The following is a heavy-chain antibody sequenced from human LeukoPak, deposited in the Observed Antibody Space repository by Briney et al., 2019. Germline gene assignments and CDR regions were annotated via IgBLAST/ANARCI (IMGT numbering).Heavy chain of an antibody. Sequence: GGSLRLPCAPSVLPLRLYWKMCAPRATGRGLEWVADIKPDGSEKYCWDSVKGRFTTSRDNAKKSLYLQMNSLRAEDTGVYYCARGDFSDYGDYVDAFEIWGQGTMVTVSA. CDR3: ARGDFSDYGDYVDAFEI. V-gene: IGHV3-7*01. CDR1: VLPLRLYW. J-gene: IGHJ3*02. D-gene: IGHD4-17*01. CDR2: IKPDGSEK.